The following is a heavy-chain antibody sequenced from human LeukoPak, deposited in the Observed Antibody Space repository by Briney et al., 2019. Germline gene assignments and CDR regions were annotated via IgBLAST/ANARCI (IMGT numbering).Heavy chain of an antibody. V-gene: IGHV3-11*01. CDR3: ARSLAAAVDNWFDP. Sequence: PGGSLRLSCAASGFTFSDYYMSWIRQAPGKGLEWVSYISSSGSTIYYADSVKGRFTISRGNAKNSLYLQMNSLRAEDTAVYYCARSLAAAVDNWFDPWGQGTLVTVSS. CDR1: GFTFSDYY. D-gene: IGHD6-13*01. CDR2: ISSSGSTI. J-gene: IGHJ5*02.